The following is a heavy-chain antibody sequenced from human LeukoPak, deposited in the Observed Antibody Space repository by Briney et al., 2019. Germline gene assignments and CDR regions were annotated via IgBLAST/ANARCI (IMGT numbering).Heavy chain of an antibody. CDR1: GYTFTSYG. V-gene: IGHV1-18*01. CDR2: ISAYNGNT. CDR3: ARDEGLLGYCSGGSCYSVNWFDP. D-gene: IGHD2-15*01. J-gene: IGHJ5*02. Sequence: VASVKVSCKASGYTFTSYGISWVRQAPGQGLEWMGWISAYNGNTNYAQKLQGRVTMTTDTSTSTAYMELRSLRSDDTAVYYCARDEGLLGYCSGGSCYSVNWFDPWGQGTLVTVSS.